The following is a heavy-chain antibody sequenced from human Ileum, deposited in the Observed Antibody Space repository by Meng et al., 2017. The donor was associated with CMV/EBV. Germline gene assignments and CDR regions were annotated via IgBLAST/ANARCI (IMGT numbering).Heavy chain of an antibody. J-gene: IGHJ4*01. CDR2: IYHSGST. Sequence: SETLSLTCTVSGYSISSGYSWGWIRQPPGKGLEWIGTIYHSGSTYYNPSLKSRVTISLDTSKNHFSLKLSSVTAADTAVYYCARIRRQPLATYYFDDWGQGTLVTVSS. CDR1: GYSISSGYS. D-gene: IGHD6-13*01. CDR3: ARIRRQPLATYYFDD. V-gene: IGHV4-38-2*02.